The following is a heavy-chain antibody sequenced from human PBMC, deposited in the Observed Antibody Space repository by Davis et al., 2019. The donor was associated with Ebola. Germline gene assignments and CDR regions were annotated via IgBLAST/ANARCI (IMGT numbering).Heavy chain of an antibody. CDR3: VKDQGGYDLFRDYYALDV. V-gene: IGHV3-64D*06. CDR1: GFTFRDYA. Sequence: GGSLRLSCSASGFTFRDYAMHWVRQAPGKGLESVSRVSNDGGGGSPYYADSVKGRFTISRDNSKNTVYLEMRSLRVEDTALYYCVKDQGGYDLFRDYYALDVWGQGTTVTVSS. J-gene: IGHJ6*02. D-gene: IGHD5-12*01. CDR2: VSNDGGGGSP.